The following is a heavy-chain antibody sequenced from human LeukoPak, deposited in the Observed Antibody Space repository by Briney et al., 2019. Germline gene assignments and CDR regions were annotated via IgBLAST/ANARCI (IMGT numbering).Heavy chain of an antibody. D-gene: IGHD2-15*01. V-gene: IGHV3-23*01. CDR2: ISGSGGST. CDR1: GFTFSSYA. Sequence: GGSLRLSCAASGFTFSSYAMSWVRQAPGKGLEWVSAISGSGGSTFYADSVKCRFTISRDNSKNTLYLQMNSLRAEDTAVYYCAKGDVVVVAATVGYWGQGTLVTVSS. CDR3: AKGDVVVVAATVGY. J-gene: IGHJ4*02.